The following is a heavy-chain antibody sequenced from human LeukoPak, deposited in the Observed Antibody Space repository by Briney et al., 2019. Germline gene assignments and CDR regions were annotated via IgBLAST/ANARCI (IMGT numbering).Heavy chain of an antibody. Sequence: SVKVSCKASGFTFTSSAMQWMRQARGQRLEWIGCILVGSGNTNYAQKFQERVTITRDMSTSTAYMELSSLRSEDTAVYYCAAGSITIFGVAVYGMDVWGQGATVTVSS. CDR3: AAGSITIFGVAVYGMDV. D-gene: IGHD3-3*01. CDR2: ILVGSGNT. CDR1: GFTFTSSA. J-gene: IGHJ6*02. V-gene: IGHV1-58*02.